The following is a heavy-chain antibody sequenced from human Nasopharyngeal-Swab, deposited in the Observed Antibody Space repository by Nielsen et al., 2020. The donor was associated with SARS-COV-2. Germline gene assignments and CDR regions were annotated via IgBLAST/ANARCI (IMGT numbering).Heavy chain of an antibody. J-gene: IGHJ4*02. D-gene: IGHD3-3*01. Sequence: GESLKISCAASGFTFSTYAMTWVRQAPGKGLVWVSGINGNSRSIIYADSVKGRFTISRDNSKNTVSLQMNSLRAEDSGLYFCAKELYDLSGALDQWGQGTLVTVSS. CDR3: AKELYDLSGALDQ. CDR2: INGNSRSI. CDR1: GFTFSTYA. V-gene: IGHV3-23*01.